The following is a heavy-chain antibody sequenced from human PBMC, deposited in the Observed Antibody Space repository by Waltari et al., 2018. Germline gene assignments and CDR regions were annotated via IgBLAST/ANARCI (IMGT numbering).Heavy chain of an antibody. CDR1: GFTFDDYA. CDR2: ISWDGGST. V-gene: IGHV3-43D*04. Sequence: EVQLVESGGVVVQPGGSLRLSCAASGFTFDDYAMHWVRQAPGKGLEWVSLISWDGGSTYYADSVKGRFTISRDNSKNSLYLQMNSLRAEDTALYYCASQSGYWGAFDYWGQGTLVTVSS. CDR3: ASQSGYWGAFDY. J-gene: IGHJ4*02. D-gene: IGHD7-27*01.